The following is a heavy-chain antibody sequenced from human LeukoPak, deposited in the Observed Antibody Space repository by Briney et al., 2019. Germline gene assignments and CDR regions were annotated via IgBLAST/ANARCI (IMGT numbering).Heavy chain of an antibody. V-gene: IGHV3-30*07. D-gene: IGHD1-1*01. CDR2: ISYDGSNK. CDR3: ARDHNYAFDN. Sequence: GGSLRLSCAASGFTFSSYAMHWVRQAPGKGLEWVAVISYDGSNKYYADSVKGRFTISRDNSKNALYLQMNSLRVEDTAVYYCARDHNYAFDNWGQGTLVTVSS. CDR1: GFTFSSYA. J-gene: IGHJ4*02.